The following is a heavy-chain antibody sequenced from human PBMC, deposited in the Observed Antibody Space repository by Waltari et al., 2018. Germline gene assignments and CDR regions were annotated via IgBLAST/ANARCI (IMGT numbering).Heavy chain of an antibody. CDR3: ARDKGSSWNQFDY. CDR2: IIPVFGRT. D-gene: IGHD6-13*01. CDR1: GGIFSNYA. Sequence: VQSGAEVKKPGSSVKVSCKASGGIFSNYAINWVRQAPGQGLEWMGRIIPVFGRTDYAQKFQGRVTITADKSTTTAYMELSSLRSEDTAMYYCARDKGSSWNQFDYWGQGTLVTVSS. J-gene: IGHJ4*02. V-gene: IGHV1-69*04.